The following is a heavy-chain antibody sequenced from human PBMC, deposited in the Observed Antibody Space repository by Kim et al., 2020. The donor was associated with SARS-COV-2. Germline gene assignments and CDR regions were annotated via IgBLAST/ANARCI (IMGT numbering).Heavy chain of an antibody. Sequence: GGSLRLSCAASGFTFSKDWMHWVRQAPGMGPVWVSRIYNDGSRIEYADSVKGRFTISRDNAKNTLYLQMNSLRVEDTAVYYCVRDVLGDGSLFHYWGQGTLVTVSS. J-gene: IGHJ4*02. D-gene: IGHD3-10*01. CDR2: IYNDGSRI. CDR3: VRDVLGDGSLFHY. V-gene: IGHV3-74*01. CDR1: GFTFSKDW.